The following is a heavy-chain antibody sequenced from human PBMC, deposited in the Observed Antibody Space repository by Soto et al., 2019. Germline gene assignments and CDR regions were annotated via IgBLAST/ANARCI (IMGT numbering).Heavy chain of an antibody. Sequence: PSETLSLTCAVYGGSFSGYYWSWIRQPPGKGLEWIGEINHSGSTNYNPSLKSRVTISVDTSKNQFSLKLSSVTAADTAVYYCARLNWIAEYYYYGMDVWGQGTTVTVSS. D-gene: IGHD2-2*03. CDR3: ARLNWIAEYYYYGMDV. J-gene: IGHJ6*02. V-gene: IGHV4-34*01. CDR1: GGSFSGYY. CDR2: INHSGST.